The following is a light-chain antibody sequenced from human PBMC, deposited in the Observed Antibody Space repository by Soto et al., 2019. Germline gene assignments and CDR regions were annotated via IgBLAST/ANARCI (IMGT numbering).Light chain of an antibody. Sequence: QSMLTQPPSVSGTPGQGVTISCSGGSSNIATNYVYWYQLLPGTAPNLVIFSNTIRPPRVPDRFSGSKSGASASLVISGLRSEDEADYFCASWDDTLFGWVFGGGTKLTVL. CDR1: SSNIATNY. CDR2: SNT. V-gene: IGLV1-47*02. CDR3: ASWDDTLFGWV. J-gene: IGLJ3*02.